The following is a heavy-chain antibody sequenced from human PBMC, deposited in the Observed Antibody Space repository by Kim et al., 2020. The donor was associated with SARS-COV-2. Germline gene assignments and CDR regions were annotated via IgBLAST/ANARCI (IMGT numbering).Heavy chain of an antibody. Sequence: GGSLRLSCAASGFTFSSYGMHWVRQAPGKGLEWVAVIWYDGSNKYYADSVKGRFTISRDNSKNTLYLQMNSLRPEGTAVYYCARDTTPYYGMDVWGQGTTVTVSS. CDR1: GFTFSSYG. CDR2: IWYDGSNK. J-gene: IGHJ6*02. CDR3: ARDTTPYYGMDV. D-gene: IGHD1-26*01. V-gene: IGHV3-33*08.